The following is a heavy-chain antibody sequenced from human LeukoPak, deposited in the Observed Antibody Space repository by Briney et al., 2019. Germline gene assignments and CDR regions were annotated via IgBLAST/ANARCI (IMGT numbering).Heavy chain of an antibody. D-gene: IGHD1-26*01. CDR2: INPNSGGT. CDR3: ARDITWEPPGLPSNDAFDI. V-gene: IGHV1-2*02. J-gene: IGHJ3*02. Sequence: ASVTVSCKASGYTFTGYYMHWVRQPPGQGLEWMGWINPNSGGTNYAQKFQGRVTMTRDTSISTAYMELSRLRSDDTAVYYCARDITWEPPGLPSNDAFDIWGQGTMVTVSS. CDR1: GYTFTGYY.